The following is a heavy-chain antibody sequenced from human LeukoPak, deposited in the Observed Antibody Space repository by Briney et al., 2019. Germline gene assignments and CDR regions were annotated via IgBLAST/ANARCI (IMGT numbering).Heavy chain of an antibody. CDR3: AKDLGPQGPHDY. V-gene: IGHV3-23*01. Sequence: GGSLRLSCVVSGFNFRTYAMSWVRQAPGKGLEWVSAISGSGGSTYYADSVKGRFTISRDNSKNTLYLQMNSLRAEDTAVYYCAKDLGPQGPHDYWGQGTLVTVSS. CDR1: GFNFRTYA. CDR2: ISGSGGST. J-gene: IGHJ4*02.